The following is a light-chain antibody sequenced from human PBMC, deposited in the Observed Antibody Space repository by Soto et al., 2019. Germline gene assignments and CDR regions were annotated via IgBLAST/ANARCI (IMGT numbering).Light chain of an antibody. CDR2: RND. CDR1: RSNIGSNY. J-gene: IGLJ7*01. V-gene: IGLV1-47*01. Sequence: QSVLTQPPTASGTPGQTVTIACLGSRSNIGSNYVYWYQQVPGTAPKLLIYRNDQRFSVGPDRFSGSKSGTAASLAISGLRYEDEADYYCLAWDGSRGGGVFGGGTPLTVL. CDR3: LAWDGSRGGGV.